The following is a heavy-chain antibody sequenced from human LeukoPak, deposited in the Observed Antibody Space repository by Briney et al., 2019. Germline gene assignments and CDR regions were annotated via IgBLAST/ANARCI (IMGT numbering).Heavy chain of an antibody. CDR3: ARLENVDWFDP. D-gene: IGHD1-1*01. CDR1: GGSIRSYY. J-gene: IGHJ5*02. CDR2: IYIRGTT. V-gene: IGHV4-4*09. Sequence: SETLSLTCTVSGGSIRSYYWSWIRQPPGKGLEWIGHIYIRGTTDYNPSLKSRVTMSIDTSKNQLSLKLSSVTAADTAVYYCARLENVDWFDPWGQGTLVIVSS.